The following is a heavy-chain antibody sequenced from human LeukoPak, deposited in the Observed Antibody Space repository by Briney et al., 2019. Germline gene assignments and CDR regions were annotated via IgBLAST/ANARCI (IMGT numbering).Heavy chain of an antibody. J-gene: IGHJ4*02. CDR2: ISASGSAT. Sequence: GSLRLSCAASGFIFSNYGMNWVRQAPGKGLEWVAAISASGSATSYADSVRGRFTISRDNSKSTTYLQMNSLRAEDTAVFYCAKDLYLRDFWSGHFDYWGQGIPVTVSS. CDR3: AKDLYLRDFWSGHFDY. D-gene: IGHD3-3*01. CDR1: GFIFSNYG. V-gene: IGHV3-23*01.